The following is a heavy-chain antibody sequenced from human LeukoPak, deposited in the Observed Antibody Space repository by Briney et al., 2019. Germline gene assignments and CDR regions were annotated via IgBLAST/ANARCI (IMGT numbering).Heavy chain of an antibody. CDR2: IFHSGAT. Sequence: SETLSLTCTVSGGSISSDSYYWGWICQSPGRGLDWYGNIFHSGATYYNPSLRSRVTISLDTSKNQFSLRLNSVTAADTAVYYCDRGALWFGEEVFDPWGQGTLVTVSS. CDR1: GGSISSDSYY. D-gene: IGHD3-10*01. CDR3: DRGALWFGEEVFDP. V-gene: IGHV4-39*07. J-gene: IGHJ5*02.